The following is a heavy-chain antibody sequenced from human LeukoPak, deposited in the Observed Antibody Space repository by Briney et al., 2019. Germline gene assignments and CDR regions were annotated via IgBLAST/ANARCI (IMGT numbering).Heavy chain of an antibody. Sequence: GASVKVSCKASGYTFTSYYLHWVRQAPGQGLEWMGIINPSGGSTNYAQKFQGRVTMTRDTSTSTVYMELSSLTPEDTAVYYCARAGYWTASGYATIWGQGTLVTVSS. CDR1: GYTFTSYY. V-gene: IGHV1-46*03. CDR3: ARAGYWTASGYATI. CDR2: INPSGGST. J-gene: IGHJ4*02. D-gene: IGHD5-12*01.